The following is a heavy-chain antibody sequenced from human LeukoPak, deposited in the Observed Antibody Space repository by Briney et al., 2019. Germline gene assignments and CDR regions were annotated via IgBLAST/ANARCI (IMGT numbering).Heavy chain of an antibody. J-gene: IGHJ6*03. Sequence: SETLSLTCTVSGGAISIYYWSWIRQPPGKGLEWIGYIYYSGSTNYNPSLKSRVTISVDTSKNQFSLKLSSVTAADTAVYYCARHGPLGYCSGGSCYDLYYMDVWGKGTTVTVSS. CDR1: GGAISIYY. V-gene: IGHV4-59*08. CDR2: IYYSGST. CDR3: ARHGPLGYCSGGSCYDLYYMDV. D-gene: IGHD2-15*01.